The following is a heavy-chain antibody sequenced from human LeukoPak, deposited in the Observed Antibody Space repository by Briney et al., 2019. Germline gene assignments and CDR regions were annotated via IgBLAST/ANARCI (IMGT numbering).Heavy chain of an antibody. J-gene: IGHJ4*02. CDR1: GFTFDDYA. Sequence: GGSLRLSCAASGFTFDDYAMHWVRQAPGKGLEWFSLISGDGGSTYYADSVKGRLTISRDNSKNSLYLQMNSLRTEDTALYYCAKDGYGDYAAYFDYWGQGTLVTVFS. V-gene: IGHV3-43*02. CDR2: ISGDGGST. CDR3: AKDGYGDYAAYFDY. D-gene: IGHD4-17*01.